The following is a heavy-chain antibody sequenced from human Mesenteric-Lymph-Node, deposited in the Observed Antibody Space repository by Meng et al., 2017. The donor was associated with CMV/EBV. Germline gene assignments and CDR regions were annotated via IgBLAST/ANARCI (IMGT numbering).Heavy chain of an antibody. J-gene: IGHJ4*02. D-gene: IGHD3-10*01. Sequence: VSSSNWWSWVRQPPGKGLEWIGEIYHSGSTNYNPSLKSRVTISVDKSKNQFSLKLSSVTAADTAVYYCARDRRTYGSGSYPIYYFDYWGQGTLVTVSS. CDR1: VSSSNW. CDR2: IYHSGST. CDR3: ARDRRTYGSGSYPIYYFDY. V-gene: IGHV4-4*02.